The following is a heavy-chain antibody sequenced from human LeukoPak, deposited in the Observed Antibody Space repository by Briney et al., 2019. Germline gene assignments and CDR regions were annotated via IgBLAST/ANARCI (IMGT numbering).Heavy chain of an antibody. CDR3: ARVTVPPNAFDI. CDR2: ISSSSSYI. D-gene: IGHD4-17*01. Sequence: TGGSLRLSCAASGFTFSSYSMNWVRQAPGKGLEWVSSISSSSSYIYYADSVKGRFTISRDNAKNSLYLQMNSLRAEDTAVYYCARVTVPPNAFDIWGQGTMATVSS. CDR1: GFTFSSYS. V-gene: IGHV3-21*01. J-gene: IGHJ3*02.